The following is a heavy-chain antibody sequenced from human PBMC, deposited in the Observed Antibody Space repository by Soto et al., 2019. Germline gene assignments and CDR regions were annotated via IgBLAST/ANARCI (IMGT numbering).Heavy chain of an antibody. CDR1: GDSVSSNSAA. V-gene: IGHV6-1*01. CDR3: VTARRYCSGPNCHWFDN. Sequence: SQTLSLTCAISGDSVSSNSAAWNWIRQSPSRGLEWLGRTYYRSKWYNDYAVSVKSRITINPDTSKNQFSLKVNSVTAADTAVYYCVTARRYCSGPNCHWFDNWGQGTLVTVSS. J-gene: IGHJ4*02. CDR2: TYYRSKWYN. D-gene: IGHD2-15*01.